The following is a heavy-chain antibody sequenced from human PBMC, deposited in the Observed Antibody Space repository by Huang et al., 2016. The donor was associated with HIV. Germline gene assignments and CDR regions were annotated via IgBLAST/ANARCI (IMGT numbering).Heavy chain of an antibody. J-gene: IGHJ4*02. D-gene: IGHD3-10*01. CDR1: GGAFRGSS. CDR2: INHNGKI. CDR3: ARGFNYYASDNLGVYYFDS. V-gene: IGHV4-34*02. Sequence: QVQLKQWGAGLLKPSETLSLTCAVYGGAFRGSSWTLLRQFPENGLEGSGDINHNGKIIYNPSLSARVIISTDTSKNHFSLHLTSVTAADTALYYCARGFNYYASDNLGVYYFDSWGLGTLVTVSP.